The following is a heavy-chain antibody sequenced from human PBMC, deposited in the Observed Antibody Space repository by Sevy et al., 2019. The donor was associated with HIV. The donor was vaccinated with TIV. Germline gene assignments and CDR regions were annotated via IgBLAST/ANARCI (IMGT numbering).Heavy chain of an antibody. CDR3: AKDLRKYWQLGPLDY. CDR2: ISYDGSNK. J-gene: IGHJ4*02. V-gene: IGHV3-30*18. Sequence: GGSLRLSCAASGFTFSSYGMHWVRQAPGKGLEWVAVISYDGSNKYYADSVKGRFTISRDNSKNTLYLQMNSLRAEDTAVYYCAKDLRKYWQLGPLDYWGQGTLVTVSS. D-gene: IGHD6-6*01. CDR1: GFTFSSYG.